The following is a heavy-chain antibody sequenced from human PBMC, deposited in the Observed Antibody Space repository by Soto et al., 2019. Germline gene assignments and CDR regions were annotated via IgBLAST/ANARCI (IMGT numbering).Heavy chain of an antibody. Sequence: ASVKVSCKASGGTFSSSSISWVRQAPGQGLEWMGWISAYNGNTNYAQKLQGRVTMTTDTSTSTAYMELRSLRSDDTAVYYCARILLWFGSYGMDVWGQGTTVTVSS. CDR1: GGTFSSSS. J-gene: IGHJ6*02. D-gene: IGHD3-10*01. CDR2: ISAYNGNT. CDR3: ARILLWFGSYGMDV. V-gene: IGHV1-18*01.